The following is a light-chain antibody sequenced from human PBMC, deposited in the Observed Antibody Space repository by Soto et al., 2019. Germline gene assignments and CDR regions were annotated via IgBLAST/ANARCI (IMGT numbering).Light chain of an antibody. V-gene: IGKV3D-15*01. CDR2: GAS. J-gene: IGKJ5*01. CDR3: QQYYTWPS. CDR1: QRVSPN. Sequence: EILMTQSPATLSVSPGERATLSCRASQRVSPNVAWYQQRPGQAPRLLIYGASTRATGIPGRFSGSGSGTEFTLTISSLESEDFAVYYCQQYYTWPSVGQGTRLESK.